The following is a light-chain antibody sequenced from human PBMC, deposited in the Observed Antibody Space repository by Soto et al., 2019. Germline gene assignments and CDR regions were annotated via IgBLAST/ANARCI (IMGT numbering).Light chain of an antibody. CDR1: TTDIGAYDF. CDR2: EVN. V-gene: IGLV2-8*01. CDR3: SSHGGNSPYV. Sequence: QSALTQPPSASGSPGQSVAISCTGTTTDIGAYDFVSWYQQHPGKAPKLLIYEVNKRPSGVPDRFSGSKSGNTASLTVSGLQAEDEADYYCSSHGGNSPYVFGTGTQLTVL. J-gene: IGLJ1*01.